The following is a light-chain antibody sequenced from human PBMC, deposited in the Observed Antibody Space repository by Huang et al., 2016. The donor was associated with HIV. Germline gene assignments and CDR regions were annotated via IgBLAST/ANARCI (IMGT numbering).Light chain of an antibody. Sequence: EIVMTQSPATLSVSPGERVTLSCRASQGISSNLAWYQQKPGQAPRLLIYGASTRVTGIPARFSGSGSGTEFTLTISSLQSEDFAVYYCQKYNNWPRSFGPGTKLEIK. J-gene: IGKJ2*03. CDR3: QKYNNWPRS. V-gene: IGKV3-15*01. CDR2: GAS. CDR1: QGISSN.